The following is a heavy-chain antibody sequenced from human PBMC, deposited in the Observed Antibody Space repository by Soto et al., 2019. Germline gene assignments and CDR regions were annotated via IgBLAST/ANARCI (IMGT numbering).Heavy chain of an antibody. CDR3: ARDLYYYDSSGYLDI. Sequence: GGSLRLSCAASGFTFSSYAMHWVRQAPGKGLEWVAVISYDGSNKYYADSVKGRFTISRDNSKNTLYLQMNGLRAEDTAVYYCARDLYYYDSSGYLDIWGQGTMVTVS. J-gene: IGHJ3*02. V-gene: IGHV3-30-3*01. CDR1: GFTFSSYA. D-gene: IGHD3-22*01. CDR2: ISYDGSNK.